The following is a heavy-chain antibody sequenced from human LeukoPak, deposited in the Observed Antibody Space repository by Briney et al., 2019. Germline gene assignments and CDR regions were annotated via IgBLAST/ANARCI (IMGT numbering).Heavy chain of an antibody. J-gene: IGHJ5*02. D-gene: IGHD3-10*01. V-gene: IGHV4-39*07. CDR2: INHGGRT. CDR3: ARESYGSGSYGWFDP. CDR1: GGSITNVNYY. Sequence: SETLSLTCSVSGGSITNVNYYWAWIRQPPGKGLEWIGEINHGGRTNYNPSLKSRVTISVDTSMSQFSLRLTSLTAADTAVYYCARESYGSGSYGWFDPWGQGALVTVST.